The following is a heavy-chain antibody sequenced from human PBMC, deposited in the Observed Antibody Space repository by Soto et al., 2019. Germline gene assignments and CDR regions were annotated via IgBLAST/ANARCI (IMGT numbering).Heavy chain of an antibody. CDR2: INPDGTST. D-gene: IGHD1-26*01. J-gene: IGHJ4*02. Sequence: EVQLVESGGGSVQPGGSLRLTCAASGFTFRSSWMHWVRQAPGKGLVWVSRINPDGTSTYADSVKGRFTISRDNAKNTLYLQMDSLRAADTAVYYCARILVGGNRAFDYWGQGTLVTVSS. CDR3: ARILVGGNRAFDY. CDR1: GFTFRSSW. V-gene: IGHV3-74*01.